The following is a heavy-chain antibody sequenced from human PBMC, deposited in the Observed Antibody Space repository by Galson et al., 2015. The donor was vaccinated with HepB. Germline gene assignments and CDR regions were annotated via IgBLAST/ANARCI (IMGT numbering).Heavy chain of an antibody. CDR1: GFSLTTSGMC. J-gene: IGHJ4*02. D-gene: IGHD3-10*01. V-gene: IGHV2-70*12. CDR3: AHSPMVRGVIKGIDY. Sequence: PALVKPTQTLTLTCTFSGFSLTTSGMCVSWIRQPPGKALEWLARIDWSDDKSYSTSLKTRLTISKDTSRNQVVLTMTNMDPVDTATYYCAHSPMVRGVIKGIDYWGQGTLVTVSS. CDR2: IDWSDDK.